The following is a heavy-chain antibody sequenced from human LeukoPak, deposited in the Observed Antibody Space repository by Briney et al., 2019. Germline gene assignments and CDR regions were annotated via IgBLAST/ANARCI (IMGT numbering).Heavy chain of an antibody. Sequence: SETLSLTCTVSGGSITNYYWSWIRQPPAKGLECIGYFYYIGSTNYNPSLKSPVTISLHTSKNQFSLKLNSVTAADTAVYYCARGVPYGPSYEFFDYWGQGTLVTVSS. J-gene: IGHJ4*02. V-gene: IGHV4-59*01. CDR3: ARGVPYGPSYEFFDY. D-gene: IGHD3-10*01. CDR2: FYYIGST. CDR1: GGSITNYY.